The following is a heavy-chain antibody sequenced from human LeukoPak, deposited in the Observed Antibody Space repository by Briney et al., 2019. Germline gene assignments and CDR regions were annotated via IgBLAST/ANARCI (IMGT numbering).Heavy chain of an antibody. D-gene: IGHD2/OR15-2a*01. CDR3: ARGKWKLLSHYWCFDL. V-gene: IGHV6-1*01. J-gene: IGHJ2*01. Sequence: SQTLSLTCAISGDSVSSNSAAWNWIRQSPLRGLEWLGRTYYRSKWYNDYAVSVKSRITINPDTSKNQFSLQLNSVTPEDTAVYYCARGKWKLLSHYWCFDLWGRGTLVTVSS. CDR2: TYYRSKWYN. CDR1: GDSVSSNSAA.